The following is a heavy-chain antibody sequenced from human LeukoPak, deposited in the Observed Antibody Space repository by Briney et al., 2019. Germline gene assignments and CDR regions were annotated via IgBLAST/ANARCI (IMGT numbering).Heavy chain of an antibody. CDR2: IYYSGST. Sequence: SQTLSLTCTVSGGSISSGDYYWSWIRQPPGKGLEWIGYIYYSGSTYYNPSLKSRVTISVDTSKNQFSLKLSSVTAADTAVYYCARGGLYSSSWLNWFDPWGQGTLATVSS. D-gene: IGHD6-13*01. V-gene: IGHV4-30-4*01. CDR3: ARGGLYSSSWLNWFDP. J-gene: IGHJ5*02. CDR1: GGSISSGDYY.